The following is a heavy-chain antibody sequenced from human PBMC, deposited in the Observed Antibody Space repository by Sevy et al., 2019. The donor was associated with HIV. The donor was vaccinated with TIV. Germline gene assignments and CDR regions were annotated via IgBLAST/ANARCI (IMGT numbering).Heavy chain of an antibody. CDR3: ARDGGNYFDY. CDR1: GFTFTSYS. CDR2: ISSYSYI. J-gene: IGHJ4*02. Sequence: GGSLRLSCEASGFTFTSYSMNWVRQAPGKGLEWVSSISSYSYISYADSGKGRFTVSRDNAKNSLCLQMNGLRAEDMAVYYCARDGGNYFDYWGQGTLVTVSS. V-gene: IGHV3-21*06. D-gene: IGHD3-16*01.